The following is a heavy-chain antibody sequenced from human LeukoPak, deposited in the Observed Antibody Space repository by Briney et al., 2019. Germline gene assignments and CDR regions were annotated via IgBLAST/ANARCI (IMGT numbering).Heavy chain of an antibody. Sequence: SETLSLTCSVSGGSISTYHWNWIRKPPGKGLEWIGYMQSSGISKYNPSLKSRVNIFVDTSKNQFVLNLRSVTAADTAVYYCARDKRHSYGRYFDPWGQGMLVIVSS. V-gene: IGHV4-59*01. D-gene: IGHD5-18*01. CDR1: GGSISTYH. CDR2: MQSSGIS. CDR3: ARDKRHSYGRYFDP. J-gene: IGHJ4*02.